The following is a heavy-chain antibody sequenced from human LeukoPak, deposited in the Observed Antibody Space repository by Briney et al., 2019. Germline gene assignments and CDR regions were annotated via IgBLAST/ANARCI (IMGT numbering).Heavy chain of an antibody. Sequence: QSGGSLRLSCEGSEFSFSRYWMSWVRQAPGKGLEWVANINQDSSEKYYVDSVKGRFTISRDNAKNSLYLQLNTLRPEDTAVYYCVQGWRDNWGQGTLVTVSS. CDR2: INQDSSEK. CDR1: EFSFSRYW. CDR3: VQGWRDN. J-gene: IGHJ4*02. D-gene: IGHD2-15*01. V-gene: IGHV3-7*01.